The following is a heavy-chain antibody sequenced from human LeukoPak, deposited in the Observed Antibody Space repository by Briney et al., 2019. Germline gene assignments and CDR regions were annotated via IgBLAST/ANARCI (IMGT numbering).Heavy chain of an antibody. CDR2: IKQDGSEK. V-gene: IGHV3-7*01. D-gene: IGHD1/OR15-1a*01. CDR3: ASNKSQKKGYYYYYYMDV. Sequence: GGSLRLSCAASGFTFSSYWMSWVRQAPGKGLEWVANIKQDGSEKYYVDSVKGRFTISRDNAKNSLYLQMNSLRAEDTAVYYCASNKSQKKGYYYYYYMDVWGNGTTVTVSS. J-gene: IGHJ6*03. CDR1: GFTFSSYW.